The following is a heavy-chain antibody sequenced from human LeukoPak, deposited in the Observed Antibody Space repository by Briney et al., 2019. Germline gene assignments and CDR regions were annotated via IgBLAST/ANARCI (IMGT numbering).Heavy chain of an antibody. D-gene: IGHD3-9*01. CDR2: IYNSRST. J-gene: IGHJ3*02. Sequence: PSETLSLTCTVSGGSTSSYYWTWIRQPPGEGLEWIGYIYNSRSTNYNPSLNSRVTISADASKNQFSLKLNSVNAADTAVYYCARRNVLTEGEAFDIWGHGTMVTVSS. CDR3: ARRNVLTEGEAFDI. CDR1: GGSTSSYY. V-gene: IGHV4-59*08.